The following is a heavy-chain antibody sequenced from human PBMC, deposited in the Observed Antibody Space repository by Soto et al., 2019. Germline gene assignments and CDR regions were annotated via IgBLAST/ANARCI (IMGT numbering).Heavy chain of an antibody. CDR2: ISWNSGSI. CDR3: ATGIAEYYYGSGSSHAFDI. Sequence: GGSLRLSCAASGFTFDDYAMHWVRQAPGKGLEWVSGISWNSGSIGYADSVKGRFTISRDNAKNSLYLQMNSLRAEDTALYYCATGIAEYYYGSGSSHAFDIWGQGTMVTVSS. D-gene: IGHD3-10*01. CDR1: GFTFDDYA. J-gene: IGHJ3*02. V-gene: IGHV3-9*01.